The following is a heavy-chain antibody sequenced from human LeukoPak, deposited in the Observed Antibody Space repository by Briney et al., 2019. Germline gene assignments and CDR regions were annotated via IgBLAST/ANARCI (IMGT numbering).Heavy chain of an antibody. CDR2: IYYSGTT. Sequence: PSETLSLTCIVSGGSISSSSYNWGWIRQPPGKGLEWIGGIYYSGTTYYNPSLRSRLTISVDTSKNQFSLKLSSVTAADTAVYYCARHDRIIASPLVWGQGTLVTVSS. CDR3: ARHDRIIASPLV. CDR1: GGSISSSSYN. J-gene: IGHJ4*02. D-gene: IGHD6-13*01. V-gene: IGHV4-39*01.